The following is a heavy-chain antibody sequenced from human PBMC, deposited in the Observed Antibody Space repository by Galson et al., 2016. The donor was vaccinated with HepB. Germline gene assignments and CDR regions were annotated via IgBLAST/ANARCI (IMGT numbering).Heavy chain of an antibody. Sequence: SLRLSCAASGFTFSDSYMSWIRQAPGKGLEWVSSISSSSHYTAYGDSVKGRFTISRDNAKNSLHLLMSSLRADDTALYYCARVPFGGLYYDPSGPSFYFDSWGQGTLVTVSS. CDR1: GFTFSDSY. CDR2: ISSSSHYT. CDR3: ARVPFGGLYYDPSGPSFYFDS. V-gene: IGHV3-11*06. J-gene: IGHJ4*02. D-gene: IGHD3-22*01.